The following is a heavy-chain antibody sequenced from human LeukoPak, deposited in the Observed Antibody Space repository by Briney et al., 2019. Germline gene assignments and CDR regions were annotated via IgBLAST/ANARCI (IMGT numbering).Heavy chain of an antibody. V-gene: IGHV1-69*06. CDR2: IIPIFGTA. J-gene: IGHJ4*02. D-gene: IGHD1-1*01. CDR1: GGTFSSYA. CDR3: ARARTVPTGTTLLDY. Sequence: GASVKVSCKASGGTFSSYAISWVRQAPGQGLEWMGGIIPIFGTANYAQKFQGRVTITADKSTSTAYMELSSLRSEDTAVYYCARARTVPTGTTLLDYWGQGTLVTVSS.